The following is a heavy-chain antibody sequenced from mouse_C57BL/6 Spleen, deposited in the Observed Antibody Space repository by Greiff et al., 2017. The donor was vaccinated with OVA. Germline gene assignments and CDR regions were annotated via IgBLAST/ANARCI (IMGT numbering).Heavy chain of an antibody. J-gene: IGHJ4*01. V-gene: IGHV1-72*01. CDR2: IDPNSGGT. Sequence: QVQLQQPGAELVKPGASVKLSCKASGYTFTSYWMHWVQQRPGRGLEWIGRIDPNSGGTKYTEKFKSKATLTVDKPSSTAYMQLSSLTSEESAVYDGARIYYGSSYYAMDYWGQGTSVTVSA. D-gene: IGHD1-1*01. CDR1: GYTFTSYW. CDR3: ARIYYGSSYYAMDY.